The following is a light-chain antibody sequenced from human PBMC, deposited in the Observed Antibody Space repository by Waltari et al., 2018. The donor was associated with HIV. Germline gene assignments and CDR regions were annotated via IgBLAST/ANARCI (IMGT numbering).Light chain of an antibody. CDR1: QSLESTYGNIY. Sequence: VVMTQSPSSLRVGIGQAASSSCRSSQSLESTYGNIYLNWFHQRPGDPPRRLIYKVSNRDSGVPDRISGRGSDTDFTLEISGVEAEDVGIYFCMQGTHFLTFGGGTKVEV. CDR3: MQGTHFLT. V-gene: IGKV2-30*01. CDR2: KVS. J-gene: IGKJ4*01.